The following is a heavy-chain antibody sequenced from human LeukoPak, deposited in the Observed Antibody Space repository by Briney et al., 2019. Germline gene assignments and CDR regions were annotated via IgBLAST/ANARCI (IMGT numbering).Heavy chain of an antibody. D-gene: IGHD3-9*01. CDR1: GYTFTGYY. CDR2: INPNSGGT. CDR3: ARSVLQSFEIDY. V-gene: IGHV1-2*04. Sequence: ASVKVSCKASGYTFTGYYMHWVRQAPGQGLEWMGWINPNSGGTNYAQKFQGWVTMTRDTPISTAYMEPSSLRFDDTAVYYCARSVLQSFEIDYWGQGTPVTVSS. J-gene: IGHJ4*02.